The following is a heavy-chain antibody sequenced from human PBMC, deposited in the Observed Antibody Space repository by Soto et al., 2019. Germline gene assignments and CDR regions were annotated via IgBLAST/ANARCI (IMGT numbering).Heavy chain of an antibody. CDR2: ISWNSGSI. D-gene: IGHD6-19*01. V-gene: IGHV3-9*01. CDR3: AKEAVAGTNRNYYYMDV. J-gene: IGHJ6*03. CDR1: GFTFDDYA. Sequence: GGSLRLSCAASGFTFDDYAMHWVRQAPGKGLEWVSGISWNSGSIGYADSVKGRFTISRDNAKNSLYLQMNSLRAEDTALYYCAKEAVAGTNRNYYYMDVWGKGTTVTVSS.